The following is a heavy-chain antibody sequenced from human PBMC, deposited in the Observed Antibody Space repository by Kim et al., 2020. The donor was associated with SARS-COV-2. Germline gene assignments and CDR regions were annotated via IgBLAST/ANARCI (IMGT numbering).Heavy chain of an antibody. V-gene: IGHV3-11*01. J-gene: IGHJ2*01. CDR3: ARPTYYYDSSGYYLYWYFDL. Sequence: GGSLRLSCAASGFTFSDYYMSWIRQAPGKGLEWVSYISSSGSTIYYADSVKGRFTISRDNAKNSLYLQMNSLRAEDTAVYYCARPTYYYDSSGYYLYWYFDLWGRGTLVTVSS. CDR2: ISSSGSTI. CDR1: GFTFSDYY. D-gene: IGHD3-22*01.